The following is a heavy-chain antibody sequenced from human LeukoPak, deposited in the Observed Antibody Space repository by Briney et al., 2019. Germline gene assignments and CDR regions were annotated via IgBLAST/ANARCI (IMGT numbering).Heavy chain of an antibody. CDR2: IYYSGST. J-gene: IGHJ4*02. CDR3: ARWGYSTGWYVAGAEEY. V-gene: IGHV4-31*03. D-gene: IGHD6-19*01. Sequence: PSETLSLTCTVSGGSISRGGYYWTWIRQHPGKGLEWIGYIYYSGSTYYNPSLKSRLTISIDTSKNQFSLKLNSVTAADTAVYYCARWGYSTGWYVAGAEEYWGQGTLVTVTS. CDR1: GGSISRGGYY.